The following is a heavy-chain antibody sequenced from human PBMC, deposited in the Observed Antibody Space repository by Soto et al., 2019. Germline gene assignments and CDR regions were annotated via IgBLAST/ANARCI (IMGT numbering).Heavy chain of an antibody. V-gene: IGHV1-69*08. D-gene: IGHD5-12*01. CDR2: IIPILGIA. J-gene: IGHJ5*02. CDR3: ARDDGYSGYEVYRGWFDP. CDR1: GGTFSSYT. Sequence: QVQLVQSGAEVKKPGSSVKVSCKASGGTFSSYTISWVRQAPGQGLEWMGRIIPILGIANYAQKFQGRVTITADKSTSTAYMELSSLRSEDTAVYFCARDDGYSGYEVYRGWFDPWGQGTLVTVSS.